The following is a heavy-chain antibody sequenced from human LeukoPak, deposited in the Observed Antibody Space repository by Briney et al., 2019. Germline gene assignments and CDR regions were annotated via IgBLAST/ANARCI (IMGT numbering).Heavy chain of an antibody. CDR3: AREEITGTIFGVVIPNFDY. D-gene: IGHD3-3*01. Sequence: ASVKVSCKASGYTFTSYGISWVRQAPGQGLEWMGWISAYNGNTNYAQKLQGRVTMTTDTSTSTAYMELGSVRSDDTAVYYCAREEITGTIFGVVIPNFDYWGQGTLVTVSS. V-gene: IGHV1-18*01. CDR2: ISAYNGNT. CDR1: GYTFTSYG. J-gene: IGHJ4*02.